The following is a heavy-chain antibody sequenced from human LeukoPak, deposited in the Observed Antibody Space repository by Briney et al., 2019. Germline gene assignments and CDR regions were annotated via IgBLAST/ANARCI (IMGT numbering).Heavy chain of an antibody. D-gene: IGHD3-3*01. Sequence: GGSLRLSCAASGFIFTNYWMSWVRQAPGEGLEWVATIKEDGSDKHYVDSARGRFTISRDNAKNSLHLQMNALRADDTAVYYCATWGSIFGVTFFDFWGQGTLVTVSS. J-gene: IGHJ4*02. CDR2: IKEDGSDK. CDR3: ATWGSIFGVTFFDF. CDR1: GFIFTNYW. V-gene: IGHV3-7*01.